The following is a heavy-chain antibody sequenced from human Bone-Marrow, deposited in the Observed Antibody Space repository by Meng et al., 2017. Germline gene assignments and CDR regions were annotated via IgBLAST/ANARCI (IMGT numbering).Heavy chain of an antibody. V-gene: IGHV3-23*01. Sequence: EVQLLESGGGLVQPGGSLRLTCAASGFTFSTYDVTWVRQAPGKGLEWVSTISSTGGATYYTDSVKGRLIISRDNSKNTLYLQMNSLRAEDTAVYYCVPRTTYFDSWGLGTLVTVSS. D-gene: IGHD4-11*01. J-gene: IGHJ4*02. CDR2: ISSTGGAT. CDR1: GFTFSTYD. CDR3: VPRTTYFDS.